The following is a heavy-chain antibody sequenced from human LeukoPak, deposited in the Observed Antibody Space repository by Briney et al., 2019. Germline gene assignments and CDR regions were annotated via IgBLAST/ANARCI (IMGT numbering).Heavy chain of an antibody. CDR1: GFTFSSYA. V-gene: IGHV3-23*01. D-gene: IGHD6-19*01. CDR3: AKDAYSSGYYFDY. J-gene: IGHJ4*02. Sequence: GGSLRLSCGASGFTFSSYAMSWVRQAPGKGLEWVSAISGSGGTTYYADSVKGRFTISRDNSKNTLYLQMNSLGAEDTAVFYCAKDAYSSGYYFDYWGQGTLVTVSS. CDR2: ISGSGGTT.